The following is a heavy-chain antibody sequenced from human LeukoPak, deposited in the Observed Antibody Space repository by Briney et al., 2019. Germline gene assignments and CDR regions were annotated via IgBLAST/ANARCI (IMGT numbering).Heavy chain of an antibody. J-gene: IGHJ4*02. CDR3: ARRPVRYFDWLLDFDY. CDR1: GGSISSSSYY. D-gene: IGHD3-9*01. CDR2: IYYSGST. V-gene: IGHV4-39*07. Sequence: PSETLSLTCTVSGGSISSSSYYWGWIRQPPGKGLEWIGSIYYSGSTYYNPSLKSRVTISVDTSKNQFSLKLSSVTAADTAVYYCARRPVRYFDWLLDFDYWGQGTLVTVSS.